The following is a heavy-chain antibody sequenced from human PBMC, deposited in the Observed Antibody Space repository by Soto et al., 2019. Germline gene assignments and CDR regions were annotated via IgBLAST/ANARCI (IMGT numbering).Heavy chain of an antibody. CDR2: IYYSGST. J-gene: IGHJ4*02. V-gene: IGHV4-59*01. Sequence: SETLSLTCTVSGGSISSYYWSWIRQPPGKGLEWIGYIYYSGSTNYNPSLKSRVTISVDTSKNQFSLKLSSVTAADTAVYYCARVVTIFGVVSYFDYWGQGTLVTVSS. CDR1: GGSISSYY. D-gene: IGHD3-3*01. CDR3: ARVVTIFGVVSYFDY.